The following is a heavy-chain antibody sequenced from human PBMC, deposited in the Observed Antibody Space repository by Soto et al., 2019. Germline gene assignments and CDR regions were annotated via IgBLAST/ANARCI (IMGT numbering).Heavy chain of an antibody. CDR1: GYTFTVYY. CDR2: INPKSGGT. CDR3: ARDLAKGGGSAGFDY. J-gene: IGHJ4*02. D-gene: IGHD1-26*01. Sequence: ASVKVSCKASGYTFTVYYMHWVRQAPGQGLEWMRWINPKSGGTMYPQKFQGRVTMTWDTSISTAYMALTRLRSDDTAVYYCARDLAKGGGSAGFDYWGQGTLDTVSS. V-gene: IGHV1-2*02.